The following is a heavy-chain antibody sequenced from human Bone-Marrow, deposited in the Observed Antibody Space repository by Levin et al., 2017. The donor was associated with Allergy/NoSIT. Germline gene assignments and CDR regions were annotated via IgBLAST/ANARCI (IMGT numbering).Heavy chain of an antibody. CDR1: GFTFSSYE. CDR3: ARDLNIVVVVAATRITNYYYYGMDV. Sequence: GESLKISCAASGFTFSSYEMNWVRQAPGKGLEWVSYISSSGSTIYYADSVKGRFTISRDNAKNSLYLQMNSLRAEDTAVYYCARDLNIVVVVAATRITNYYYYGMDVWGQGTTVTVSS. CDR2: ISSSGSTI. D-gene: IGHD2-15*01. V-gene: IGHV3-48*03. J-gene: IGHJ6*02.